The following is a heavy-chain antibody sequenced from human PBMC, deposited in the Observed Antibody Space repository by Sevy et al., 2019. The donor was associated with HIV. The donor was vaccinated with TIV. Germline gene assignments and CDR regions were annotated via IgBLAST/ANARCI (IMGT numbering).Heavy chain of an antibody. CDR2: INSDGKTA. CDR3: TIGSAGTAQH. J-gene: IGHJ4*02. Sequence: GGSLRLSCAASGFTSGSFWMHWVRQTPGKGLIWVSHINSDGKTADYADSVKGRFTVSRDSAKNTQHLQMTSLGDEDTALYYCTIGSAGTAQHWGQGILVTVSS. D-gene: IGHD6-19*01. CDR1: GFTSGSFW. V-gene: IGHV3-74*01.